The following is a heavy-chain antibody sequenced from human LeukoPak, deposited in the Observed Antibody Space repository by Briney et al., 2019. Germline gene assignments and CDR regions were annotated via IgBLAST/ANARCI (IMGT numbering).Heavy chain of an antibody. Sequence: GGSLRLSCAASGFTFNNYTMNWVRQAPGKGLEWVSSISGGGETTYYADSAKGRFTISRDNSQNTLYLQMNSLRAEDTAVYYFARDYADNVGYFFFANWGQETLVTVS. CDR3: ARDYADNVGYFFFAN. J-gene: IGHJ4*02. D-gene: IGHD4-17*01. CDR2: ISGGGETT. CDR1: GFTFNNYT. V-gene: IGHV3-23*01.